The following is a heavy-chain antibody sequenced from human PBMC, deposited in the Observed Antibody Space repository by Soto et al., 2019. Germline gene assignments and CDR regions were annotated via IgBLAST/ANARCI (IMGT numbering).Heavy chain of an antibody. V-gene: IGHV3-53*01. CDR3: ATHPGGGGY. J-gene: IGHJ4*02. Sequence: EVQLVESGGGLIQPGGSLRLSCAVSGFTVSNNYMSWVRQAPGKGLEGVSVIYSGGYTAYGDSVKGRFTISRDNSKNTLYLQIKSLGPGARAGFSGATHPGGGGYWGQGTLVTVSS. CDR2: IYSGGYT. CDR1: GFTVSNNY. D-gene: IGHD3-10*01.